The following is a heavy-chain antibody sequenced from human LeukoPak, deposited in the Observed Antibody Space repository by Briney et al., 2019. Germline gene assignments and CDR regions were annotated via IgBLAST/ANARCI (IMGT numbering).Heavy chain of an antibody. CDR3: ARGYYDSSGYYTIDAFDI. J-gene: IGHJ3*02. CDR2: ISGGGGST. D-gene: IGHD3-22*01. Sequence: PGGSLRLSCAASGFTFTKYAMTWVRQAPGKGLEWVSAISGGGGSTYYADSVKGRFTISRDNSKNTLYLQMNSLRADDTAVYYCARGYYDSSGYYTIDAFDIWGQGTMVTVSS. CDR1: GFTFTKYA. V-gene: IGHV3-23*01.